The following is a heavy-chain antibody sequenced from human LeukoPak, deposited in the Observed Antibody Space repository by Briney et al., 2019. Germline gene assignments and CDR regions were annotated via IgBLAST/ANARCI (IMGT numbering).Heavy chain of an antibody. J-gene: IGHJ4*02. V-gene: IGHV3-7*03. D-gene: IGHD1-26*01. CDR2: IKEDGSQK. CDR1: GFTFSSFW. CDR3: AKDARTGIVGAIDY. Sequence: GGSLRLSCAASGFTFSSFWMTWVRQAPGKGLEWVANIKEDGSQKYYVDSVKGRFTISRDNAKNSLYLQMNSLRGEDTALYYCAKDARTGIVGAIDYWGQGTLVTVSS.